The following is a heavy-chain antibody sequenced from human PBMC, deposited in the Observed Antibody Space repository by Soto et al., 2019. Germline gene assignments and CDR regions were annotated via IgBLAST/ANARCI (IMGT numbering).Heavy chain of an antibody. Sequence: ASVKVSCKASGYTFTSYGISWVRQAPGQGLEWMGWISAYNGNTNYAQKLQGRVTMTTDTSTSTAYMELRSLRSDDTAVYYCARPSNYYDSSGYIDYWGQGTLVTVSS. D-gene: IGHD3-22*01. J-gene: IGHJ4*02. CDR2: ISAYNGNT. CDR1: GYTFTSYG. V-gene: IGHV1-18*01. CDR3: ARPSNYYDSSGYIDY.